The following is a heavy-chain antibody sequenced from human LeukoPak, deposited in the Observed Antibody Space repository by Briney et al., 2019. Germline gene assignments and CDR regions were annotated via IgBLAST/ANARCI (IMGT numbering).Heavy chain of an antibody. CDR2: FSGSGGST. V-gene: IGHV3-23*01. D-gene: IGHD3-3*01. J-gene: IGHJ6*03. CDR1: GFTFSSYA. Sequence: GGSLRLSCAASGFTFSSYAMSWVRQAPGKGLEWVSVFSGSGGSTHYADSVKGRFTISRDDSKNMLYLQMNSLRAEDTAVYYCARPLLYYDPMDVWGKGTTVTVSS. CDR3: ARPLLYYDPMDV.